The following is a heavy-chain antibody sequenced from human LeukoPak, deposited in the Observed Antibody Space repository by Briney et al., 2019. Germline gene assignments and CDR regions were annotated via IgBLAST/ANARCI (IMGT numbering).Heavy chain of an antibody. Sequence: PGGSLRLSCAASGFTFSTYWMSWVRQAPGTGLEWVAGIKQDGSEKSYVDSVKGRFTISRDNAKNSLYLQMNSLRAEDTAVYYCARGGYQLLWYWGQGTLVTVSS. J-gene: IGHJ4*02. D-gene: IGHD2-2*01. CDR1: GFTFSTYW. V-gene: IGHV3-7*04. CDR3: ARGGYQLLWY. CDR2: IKQDGSEK.